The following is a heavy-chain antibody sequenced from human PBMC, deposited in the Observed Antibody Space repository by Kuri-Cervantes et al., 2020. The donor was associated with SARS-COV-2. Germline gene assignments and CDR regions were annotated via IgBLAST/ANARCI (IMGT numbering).Heavy chain of an antibody. Sequence: GESLKISCAASGFTFSSYAMSWVRQAPGKGLEWVSAISGSGGSTYYADSVKGRFTISRDSSKNTLYLQMNSLRAEDTAVYYCPNEWDDAFDIWGQGTMVTVSS. CDR1: GFTFSSYA. CDR3: PNEWDDAFDI. V-gene: IGHV3-23*01. CDR2: ISGSGGST. D-gene: IGHD1-26*01. J-gene: IGHJ3*02.